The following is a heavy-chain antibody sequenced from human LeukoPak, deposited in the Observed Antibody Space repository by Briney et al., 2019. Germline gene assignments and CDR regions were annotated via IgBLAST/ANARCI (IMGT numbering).Heavy chain of an antibody. CDR3: ARDKRGVHDY. J-gene: IGHJ4*02. Sequence: PSETLSLTCTVSGGSISSYYWSWIRQPPGKGLEWIGYIYYSGSTNYNPSLKSRVTISVDTSKNQFSLKLSSVTAADTAVYYCARDKRGVHDYWGQGTLVTVSS. CDR2: IYYSGST. D-gene: IGHD3-3*01. V-gene: IGHV4-59*12. CDR1: GGSISSYY.